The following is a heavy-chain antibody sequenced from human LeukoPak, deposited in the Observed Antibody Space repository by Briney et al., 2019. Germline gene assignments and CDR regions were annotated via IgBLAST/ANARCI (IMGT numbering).Heavy chain of an antibody. CDR1: GYGFTSNA. D-gene: IGHD3-3*01. CDR2: ISAYNGNT. Sequence: ASVKVSCKASGYGFTSNAITWVRQAPGQGLEWMGWISAYNGNTNYAQKLQGRVTMTTDTSTSTAYMELRSLRSDDTAVYYCARDQENYDFWSGYHSPSFDYWGQGTLVTVSS. CDR3: ARDQENYDFWSGYHSPSFDY. J-gene: IGHJ4*02. V-gene: IGHV1-18*01.